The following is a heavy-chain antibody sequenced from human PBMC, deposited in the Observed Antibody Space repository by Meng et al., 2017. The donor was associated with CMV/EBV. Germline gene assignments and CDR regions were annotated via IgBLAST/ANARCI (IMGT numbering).Heavy chain of an antibody. Sequence: VQLCVAGGGLVHPGMSLILSCAASGFYFSSYAMHWVRQAPGKGLEWVAVISYDGSNKYYADSVKGRFTISRDNSKNTLYLQMNSLRAEDTAVYYCARGDYFDYWGQGTLVTVSS. CDR3: ARGDYFDY. J-gene: IGHJ4*02. CDR2: ISYDGSNK. V-gene: IGHV3-30-3*01. CDR1: GFYFSSYA.